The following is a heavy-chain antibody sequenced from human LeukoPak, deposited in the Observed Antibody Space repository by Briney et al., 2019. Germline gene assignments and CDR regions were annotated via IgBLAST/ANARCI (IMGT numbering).Heavy chain of an antibody. CDR2: IYYSGST. V-gene: IGHV4-59*11. D-gene: IGHD4-17*01. Sequence: SETLSLTCTVTGGSISSHYWSWIRQPPGKGLEWIGYIYYSGSTNYNPSLKSRVTISVDTSKNQFSLKLSSVTAADTAVYYCARGVYGDLYYYYYYMDVWGKGTTVTVSS. CDR3: ARGVYGDLYYYYYYMDV. J-gene: IGHJ6*03. CDR1: GGSISSHY.